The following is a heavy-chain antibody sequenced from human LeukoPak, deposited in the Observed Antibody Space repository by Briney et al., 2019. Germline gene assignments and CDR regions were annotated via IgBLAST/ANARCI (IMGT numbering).Heavy chain of an antibody. V-gene: IGHV4-31*03. CDR3: ARDSPGGYGDYYFDY. CDR2: IYYSGST. J-gene: IGHJ4*02. Sequence: SETLSLTCTVSGGSISSGGHCWSWIRQHPGKGLEWIGYIYYSGSTYYNPSLKSRVTISVDTSKNQFSLKLSSVTAADTAVYYCARDSPGGYGDYYFDYWGQGTLVTVSS. CDR1: GGSISSGGHC. D-gene: IGHD4-17*01.